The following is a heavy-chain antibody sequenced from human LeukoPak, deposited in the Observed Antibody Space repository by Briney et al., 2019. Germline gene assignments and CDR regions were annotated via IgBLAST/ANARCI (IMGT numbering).Heavy chain of an antibody. D-gene: IGHD6-13*01. CDR2: ISSSSSTI. CDR1: GFTFSSYS. Sequence: GGSLRLSCAASGFTFSSYSMNWVRQAPGKGLEWVSYISSSSSTIYYADSVKGRFTISRDNAKNSLYLQMNSLRAEDTAVYYCAKDKRAAPYSSSWGRWFVYWGQGTLVTVSS. CDR3: AKDKRAAPYSSSWGRWFVY. V-gene: IGHV3-48*01. J-gene: IGHJ4*02.